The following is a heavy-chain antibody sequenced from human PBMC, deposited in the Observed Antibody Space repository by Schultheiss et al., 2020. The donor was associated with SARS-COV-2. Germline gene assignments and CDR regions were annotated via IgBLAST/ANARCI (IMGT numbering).Heavy chain of an antibody. D-gene: IGHD3-10*01. V-gene: IGHV3-21*01. Sequence: GGSLRLSCSAAGFDFSSYGMHWVRQAPGKGLEWVAYINAISSHTQYAHAVKGRFTISRDNAKNTLYLQLNSLRGEDTAVYYCARDLSGREDYWGQGTLVTVSS. J-gene: IGHJ4*02. CDR2: INAISSHT. CDR3: ARDLSGREDY. CDR1: GFDFSSYG.